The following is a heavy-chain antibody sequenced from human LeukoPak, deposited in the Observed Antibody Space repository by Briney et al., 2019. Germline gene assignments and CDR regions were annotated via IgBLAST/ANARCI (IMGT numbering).Heavy chain of an antibody. J-gene: IGHJ3*02. Sequence: PGGSLRLSCAASGFTLNVYEMNWVRQAPGMGLEWLSYISSSGSTIYYADSVKGRFTISRDNAKNSLYLQMNSLRAEDTAVYYCASKSGWFGELLSAFDIWGQGTMVTVSS. V-gene: IGHV3-48*03. CDR2: ISSSGSTI. CDR1: GFTLNVYE. CDR3: ASKSGWFGELLSAFDI. D-gene: IGHD3-10*01.